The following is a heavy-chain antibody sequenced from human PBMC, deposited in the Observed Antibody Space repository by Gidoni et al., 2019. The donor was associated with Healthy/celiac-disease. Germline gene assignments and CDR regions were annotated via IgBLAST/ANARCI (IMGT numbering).Heavy chain of an antibody. CDR3: TASSSWYEASYYFDY. V-gene: IGHV3-15*01. CDR1: GFTFSNAW. J-gene: IGHJ4*02. CDR2: IKSKTDGGTT. Sequence: EVQLVESGGGLVKPGGSRRLPCAASGFTFSNAWMSWVRQAPGKGLEWVGRIKSKTDGGTTDYAAPVKGRFTISRDDSKNTLYLQMNSLNTEDTAVYYCTASSSWYEASYYFDYWGQGTLVTVSS. D-gene: IGHD6-13*01.